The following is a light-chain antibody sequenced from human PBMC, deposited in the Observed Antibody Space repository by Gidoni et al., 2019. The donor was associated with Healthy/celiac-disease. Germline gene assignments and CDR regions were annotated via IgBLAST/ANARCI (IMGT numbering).Light chain of an antibody. V-gene: IGKV3-15*01. CDR3: QQYNNWPYT. CDR2: GAS. Sequence: ELVMTQSPATLSVSPGERATLSCRASQSVSSNLAWYQQTPGQAPRLLIYGASTRATGIPARFSGSGSGTEFTLTISSLQSEDFAVYYCQQYNNWPYTFGQGTKLEIK. CDR1: QSVSSN. J-gene: IGKJ2*01.